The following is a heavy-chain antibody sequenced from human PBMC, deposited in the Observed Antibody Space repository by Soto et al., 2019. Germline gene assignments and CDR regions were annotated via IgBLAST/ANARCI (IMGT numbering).Heavy chain of an antibody. D-gene: IGHD2-2*01. CDR3: AHRPSTLASSANNWFDP. CDR1: GFSLSTSGVG. V-gene: IGHV2-5*02. Sequence: SGPTLVNPTPPLTLTCTFSGFSLSTSGVGVGWIRQPPGKALDWLALIYLDDGKRYSPSLKIKLTITKDTSKNQVVLTMTNMDPVDTATYYWAHRPSTLASSANNWFDPWGQGTLVTVSS. J-gene: IGHJ5*02. CDR2: IYLDDGK.